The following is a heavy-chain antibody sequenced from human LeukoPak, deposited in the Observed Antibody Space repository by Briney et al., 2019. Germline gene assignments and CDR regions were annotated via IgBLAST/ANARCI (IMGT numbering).Heavy chain of an antibody. D-gene: IGHD1-26*01. CDR1: GYSFTSYW. Sequence: GESLKISCKGSGYSFTSYWIAWVRQMPGEGLEWMGIIYPGDSDTKYSPSFQGQVTISAGKSITTAYLQWSSLKASDTAMYYCASSRIVGATDAFDIWGQGTMVTVSS. V-gene: IGHV5-51*01. J-gene: IGHJ3*02. CDR2: IYPGDSDT. CDR3: ASSRIVGATDAFDI.